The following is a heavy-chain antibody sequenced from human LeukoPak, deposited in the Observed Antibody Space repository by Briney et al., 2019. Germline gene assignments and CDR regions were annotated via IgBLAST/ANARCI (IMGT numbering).Heavy chain of an antibody. CDR3: ARGAYYYED. V-gene: IGHV3-48*01. Sequence: PGGSLRLSCAASEFTFSSYSMNWVRQAPGKGLEWVSYITNSGNSKSYADSVKGRFTISRDNAKNSLYLQMNSLRAEDTAVYYCARGAYYYEDWGQGTLVTVSS. D-gene: IGHD3-22*01. J-gene: IGHJ4*02. CDR2: ITNSGNSK. CDR1: EFTFSSYS.